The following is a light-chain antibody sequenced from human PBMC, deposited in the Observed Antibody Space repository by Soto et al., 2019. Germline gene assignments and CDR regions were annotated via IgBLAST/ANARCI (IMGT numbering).Light chain of an antibody. Sequence: QSALTQPASVSGSPGQSITISCTGTSSDVGGYNYVSWYQQHPGKAPELMIDEVSNRPSGVSNRFSGSKSGNTASLTISGLQAEEEADYYCSSYTTSATLVFGGGTKLTVL. J-gene: IGLJ2*01. CDR1: SSDVGGYNY. V-gene: IGLV2-14*01. CDR2: EVS. CDR3: SSYTTSATLV.